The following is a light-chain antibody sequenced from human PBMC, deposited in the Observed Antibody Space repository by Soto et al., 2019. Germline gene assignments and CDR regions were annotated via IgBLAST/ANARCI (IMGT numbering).Light chain of an antibody. V-gene: IGKV3-11*01. CDR2: DAS. J-gene: IGKJ5*01. Sequence: EIVLTQSPATLSWSAGERATLSWRASQSVSSYLAWYQQKPGQAPRLLVYDASNRATGIPARFSGSGSGTDFTLTISSLEPEDFAVYYCQQRSNWPPITFGQGTRLEIK. CDR1: QSVSSY. CDR3: QQRSNWPPIT.